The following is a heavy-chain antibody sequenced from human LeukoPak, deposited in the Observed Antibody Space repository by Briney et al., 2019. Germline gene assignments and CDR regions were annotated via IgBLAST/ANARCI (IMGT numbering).Heavy chain of an antibody. V-gene: IGHV4-4*09. J-gene: IGHJ4*02. CDR3: VAGGQWLARDY. CDR1: GGSISSYY. Sequence: PSETLSLTCTVSGGSISSYYWSWIRQPPGKGLEWIGYIHTSGSTNYNPSLKSRVTISVDTSKNQFSLKLSSVTAADTAVYYCVAGGQWLARDYWGQGTLVTVSS. D-gene: IGHD6-19*01. CDR2: IHTSGST.